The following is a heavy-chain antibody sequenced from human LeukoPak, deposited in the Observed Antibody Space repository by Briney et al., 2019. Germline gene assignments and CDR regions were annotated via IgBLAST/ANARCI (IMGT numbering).Heavy chain of an antibody. D-gene: IGHD3-3*02. CDR3: ARVAMYDAFDI. V-gene: IGHV1-2*02. CDR1: GYTFTGYY. Sequence: ASVKVSCKASGYTFTGYYMHWVRQAPGQGLEWMGWINPDSGGTNYARKFQGRVTMTRDTSISTAYMELSRLRSDDTAVYYCARVAMYDAFDIWGQGTMVTVS. J-gene: IGHJ3*02. CDR2: INPDSGGT.